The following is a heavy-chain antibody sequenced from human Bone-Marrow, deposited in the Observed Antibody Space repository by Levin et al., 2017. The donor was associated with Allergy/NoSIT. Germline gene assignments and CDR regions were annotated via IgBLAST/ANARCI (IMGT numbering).Heavy chain of an antibody. CDR1: GFTFDDYA. CDR2: ISWNSGSI. V-gene: IGHV3-9*01. CDR3: AKDIGYSSGWYAYYYYGMDV. J-gene: IGHJ6*02. Sequence: GGSLRLSCAASGFTFDDYAMHWVRQAPGKGLEWVSGISWNSGSIGYADSVKGRFTISRDNAKNSLYLQMNSLRAEDTALYYCAKDIGYSSGWYAYYYYGMDVWGQGTTVTVSS. D-gene: IGHD6-19*01.